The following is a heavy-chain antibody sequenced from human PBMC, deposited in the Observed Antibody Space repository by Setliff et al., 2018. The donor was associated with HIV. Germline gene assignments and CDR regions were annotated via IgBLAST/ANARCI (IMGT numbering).Heavy chain of an antibody. Sequence: TSETLSLTCAVYGGSFSGYYWSWIRQPPGKGLEWIGEINHSGSTNYNPSLKSRVTISVDTSQNQFSLKLRSVNAADTAVYYCARDWVTRSNYYGSGSPWYFDFWGRGILVTVSS. V-gene: IGHV4-34*01. CDR1: GGSFSGYY. J-gene: IGHJ2*01. D-gene: IGHD3-10*01. CDR3: ARDWVTRSNYYGSGSPWYFDF. CDR2: INHSGST.